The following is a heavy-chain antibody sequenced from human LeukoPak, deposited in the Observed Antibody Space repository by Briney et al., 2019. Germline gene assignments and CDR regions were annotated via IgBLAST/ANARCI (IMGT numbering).Heavy chain of an antibody. J-gene: IGHJ4*02. CDR2: INPNSGGT. V-gene: IGHV1-2*04. CDR3: ARAGTVEMTPLDY. D-gene: IGHD5-24*01. CDR1: GYTFTSYA. Sequence: PRASVKVSCKASGYTFTSYAMNWVRQAPGQGLEWMGWINPNSGGTNYAQKFQGWVTMTRDTSISTAYMELSRLRSDDTAVYYCARAGTVEMTPLDYWGQGTLVTVSS.